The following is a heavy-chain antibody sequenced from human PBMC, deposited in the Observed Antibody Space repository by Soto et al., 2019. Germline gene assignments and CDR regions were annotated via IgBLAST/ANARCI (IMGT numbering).Heavy chain of an antibody. CDR2: INGDGSFT. V-gene: IGHV3-74*01. D-gene: IGHD3-10*01. CDR1: GFTFSNYW. Sequence: EVQLVESGGGLVRPGGSLRLSCGASGFTFSNYWMHWVRQAPGEGLVWVSRINGDGSFTRFADSVKGRFTISRDNAKNTLYLQMNSLRADDTAVYYCARVGGGSGNFDYWGQGTLVTVSS. CDR3: ARVGGGSGNFDY. J-gene: IGHJ4*02.